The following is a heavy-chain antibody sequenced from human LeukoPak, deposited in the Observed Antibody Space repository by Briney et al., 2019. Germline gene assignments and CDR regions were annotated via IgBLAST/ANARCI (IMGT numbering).Heavy chain of an antibody. CDR2: SYHSGST. D-gene: IGHD6-19*01. CDR3: ARDSSVWYLGGPFDY. J-gene: IGHJ4*02. CDR1: GYSISSGYY. Sequence: PSETLSLTCAVSGYSISSGYYWGWIRQPPGKGLEWVGSSYHSGSTYYNLSIKSRVTISVDPSKIHFSLTPSSVTAADTAVYYCARDSSVWYLGGPFDYWAREPWSPSPQ. V-gene: IGHV4-38-2*02.